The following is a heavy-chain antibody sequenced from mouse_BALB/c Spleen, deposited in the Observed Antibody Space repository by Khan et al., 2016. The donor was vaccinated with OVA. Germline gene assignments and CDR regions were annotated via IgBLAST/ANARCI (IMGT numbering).Heavy chain of an antibody. CDR2: ISYSGST. V-gene: IGHV3-8*02. Sequence: VQLKESGPSLVKPSQTLSLTCSVTGDSITSGYWNWIRKFPGNKLEYMGYISYSGSTYYNPSLKSRISITRDTSKNQYYLQMNSVTTEDTATYYCARYYDYEGDYFDYWGQGTTLTVSS. CDR3: ARYYDYEGDYFDY. D-gene: IGHD2-4*01. J-gene: IGHJ2*01. CDR1: GDSITSGY.